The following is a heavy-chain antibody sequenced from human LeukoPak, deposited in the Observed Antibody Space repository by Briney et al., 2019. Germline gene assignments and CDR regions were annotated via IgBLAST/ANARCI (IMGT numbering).Heavy chain of an antibody. Sequence: PGGSLRLSCAASGFTFSSYWMSWVRQSPGKGLEWVANIKQDGSERYYMDSVKGRFTISRDNAKASSYLQMNSLRAEDMSVYYCARETTDDFLYYYMDVWGKGTTVTVSS. CDR1: GFTFSSYW. CDR2: IKQDGSER. CDR3: ARETTDDFLYYYMDV. D-gene: IGHD1/OR15-1a*01. V-gene: IGHV3-7*01. J-gene: IGHJ6*03.